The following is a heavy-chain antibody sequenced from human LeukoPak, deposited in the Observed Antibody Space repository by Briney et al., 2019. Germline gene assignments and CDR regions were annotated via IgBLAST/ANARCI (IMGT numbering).Heavy chain of an antibody. CDR3: ARRTSTGLDY. CDR2: IYYSGST. V-gene: IGHV4-59*08. CDR1: GGSISSYY. Sequence: PETLSLTCTVSGGSISSYYWSWIRQPPGKGLEWIGYIYYSGSTNYNPSLKSRVTISVDTSKNQFSLKLSSVTAADTAVYYCARRTSTGLDYWGQGTLVTVSS. J-gene: IGHJ4*02.